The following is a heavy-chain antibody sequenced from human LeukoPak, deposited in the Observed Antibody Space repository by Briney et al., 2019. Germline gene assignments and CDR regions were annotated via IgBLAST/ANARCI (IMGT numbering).Heavy chain of an antibody. Sequence: SETLSLTCTVSGGSISSYYWSWIRQPPGKGLEWIGYIYYSGSTNYNPSLKSRVTISVDTSKNQFSLKLSSVTAADTAVYYCARDFEGLFDYWGQGTLVTVSS. CDR3: ARDFEGLFDY. V-gene: IGHV4-59*01. CDR2: IYYSGST. D-gene: IGHD3/OR15-3a*01. J-gene: IGHJ4*02. CDR1: GGSISSYY.